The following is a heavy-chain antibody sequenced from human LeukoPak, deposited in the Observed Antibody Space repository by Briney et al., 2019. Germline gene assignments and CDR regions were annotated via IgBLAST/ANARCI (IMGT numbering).Heavy chain of an antibody. Sequence: WETQSLTCTVSGAPINSHYWSWIRQPAGKGLEWIGRIYISGSTNYNSSLQSRVTMSVDTSKNQFSLKLSSVTAADTAVYYCARALNPLPGTYYFDYWGQGTLVTVSS. D-gene: IGHD1-14*01. CDR2: IYISGST. J-gene: IGHJ4*02. V-gene: IGHV4-4*07. CDR3: ARALNPLPGTYYFDY. CDR1: GAPINSHY.